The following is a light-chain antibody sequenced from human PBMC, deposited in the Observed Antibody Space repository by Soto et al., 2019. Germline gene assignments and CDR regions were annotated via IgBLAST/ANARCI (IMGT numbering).Light chain of an antibody. Sequence: EIVLTQSPGTLSSSLGERATLSCRASQSVTNRYLAWYQQKPGEAPRLLIHGASSRDTGIPDRFSGSGSGTDFSLTISSLQPEDFAVYYCQQYGSAPLTFGGGTRVDI. J-gene: IGKJ4*02. V-gene: IGKV3-20*01. CDR2: GAS. CDR3: QQYGSAPLT. CDR1: QSVTNRY.